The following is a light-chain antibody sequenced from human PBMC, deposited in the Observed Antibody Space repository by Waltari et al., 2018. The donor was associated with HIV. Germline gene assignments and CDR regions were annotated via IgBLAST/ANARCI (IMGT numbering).Light chain of an antibody. Sequence: DIVMTQSPLSLPVTPGEPASISCRSSQSLLHSNGYNYLDWYLQRPGQSPQLLIYSGSNRASGVPDRFSGSGSATDFTLKISRVEAEDVGVYYCMQALQTPWTFGQGTKVEIK. CDR2: SGS. V-gene: IGKV2-28*01. CDR1: QSLLHSNGYNY. CDR3: MQALQTPWT. J-gene: IGKJ1*01.